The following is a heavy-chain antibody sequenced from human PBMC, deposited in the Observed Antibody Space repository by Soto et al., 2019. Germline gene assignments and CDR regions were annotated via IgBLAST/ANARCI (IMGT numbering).Heavy chain of an antibody. Sequence: EVQLVESGGGLVKPGGSLRPSCAASGFTFNTYTINWVRQAPGKGLGWASSISSRSVYIYNADSVKGRFTISRDDARNSLYLQMNSLRAEDTAVYYCAREEVSRPNTYHGLDVWGQGTTVTVSS. J-gene: IGHJ6*02. V-gene: IGHV3-21*01. CDR1: GFTFNTYT. CDR2: ISSRSVYI. CDR3: AREEVSRPNTYHGLDV.